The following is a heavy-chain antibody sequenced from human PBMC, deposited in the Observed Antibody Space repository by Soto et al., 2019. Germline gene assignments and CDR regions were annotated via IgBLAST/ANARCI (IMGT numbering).Heavy chain of an antibody. CDR2: IYYSGSA. J-gene: IGHJ5*02. V-gene: IGHV4-59*08. CDR3: ARHDDNWFDP. Sequence: SETLSLTCTVSGGSISRYYWSFIRQPPGKRLEWLGYIYYSGSANYNPSLKSRVTLSVDTSKSQFSLKLSSVTAADTAVYYCARHDDNWFDPWGQGTLVTVSS. D-gene: IGHD3-3*01. CDR1: GGSISRYY.